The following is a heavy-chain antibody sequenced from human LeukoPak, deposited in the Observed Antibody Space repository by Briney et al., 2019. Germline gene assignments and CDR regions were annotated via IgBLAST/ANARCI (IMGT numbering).Heavy chain of an antibody. J-gene: IGHJ4*02. V-gene: IGHV3-23*01. Sequence: GGSLRLSCEASGFSFSGYAMSWVRQAPGKGLDWVSGVSDSGVNTYYADSVKGRFTISRDNSKYTLFLQMNSLGAEDTAIYYCARALYNTGWYPDYFDSWGQGTLVTVSS. CDR3: ARALYNTGWYPDYFDS. CDR2: VSDSGVNT. CDR1: GFSFSGYA. D-gene: IGHD6-19*01.